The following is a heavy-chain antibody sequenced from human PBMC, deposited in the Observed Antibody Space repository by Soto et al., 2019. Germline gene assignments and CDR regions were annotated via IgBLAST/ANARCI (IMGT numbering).Heavy chain of an antibody. CDR2: IIPIFGTA. CDR1: SGTFISYA. D-gene: IGHD3-3*01. V-gene: IGHV1-69*13. J-gene: IGHJ5*02. CDR3: ARAFGDTNWFDP. Sequence: SGKVWYKASSGTFISYAISWVRQAPGQGLEWMGGIIPIFGTANYAQKFQGRVTITADESTSTAYMELSSLRSEDTAVYYCARAFGDTNWFDPWGQGTLVTVSS.